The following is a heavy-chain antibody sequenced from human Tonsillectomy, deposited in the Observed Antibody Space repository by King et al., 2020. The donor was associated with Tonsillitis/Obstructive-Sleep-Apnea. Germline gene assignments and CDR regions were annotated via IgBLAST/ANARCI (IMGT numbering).Heavy chain of an antibody. D-gene: IGHD3-22*01. Sequence: VQLVESGGGVVQPGRSLRLSCAASGFTFSSYAMHWVRQAPGKGLEWVAVISYDGSKKYYADSVKGRFTISRDNSKNTLYLQMNSLRAEDTAVYYCARAMIVVDYYFDYWGQGTLVTVSS. V-gene: IGHV3-30*04. CDR2: ISYDGSKK. CDR1: GFTFSSYA. CDR3: ARAMIVVDYYFDY. J-gene: IGHJ4*02.